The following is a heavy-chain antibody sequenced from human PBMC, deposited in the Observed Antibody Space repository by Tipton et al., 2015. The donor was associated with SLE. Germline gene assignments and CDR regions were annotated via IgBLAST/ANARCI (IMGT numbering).Heavy chain of an antibody. V-gene: IGHV4-39*01. CDR3: ARQLIAALNWFDP. D-gene: IGHD6-13*01. Sequence: TLSLTCTVSGGSISSSSHYWGWIRQSPGKGLEWIGSLHYSGTTYYNPSLKSRVTISVNTSKNQSSLKLSSVTAADTAVYYCARQLIAALNWFDPWGQGTLVTVSS. CDR1: GGSISSSSHY. J-gene: IGHJ5*02. CDR2: LHYSGTT.